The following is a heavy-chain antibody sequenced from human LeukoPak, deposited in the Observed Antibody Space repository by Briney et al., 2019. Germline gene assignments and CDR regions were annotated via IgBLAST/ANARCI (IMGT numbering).Heavy chain of an antibody. J-gene: IGHJ4*02. D-gene: IGHD3-16*02. CDR1: GFTFSSYA. V-gene: IGHV3-23*01. CDR2: ISGSGGST. Sequence: PGGSLRLSCAASGFTFSSYAMSWVRQAPGKGLEWVSAISGSGGSTCYADSVKGRFTISRDNSKNTLYLQMNSLRAEDTAVYYCAKGYDYVWGSYRYTGANDYWGQGTLVTVSS. CDR3: AKGYDYVWGSYRYTGANDY.